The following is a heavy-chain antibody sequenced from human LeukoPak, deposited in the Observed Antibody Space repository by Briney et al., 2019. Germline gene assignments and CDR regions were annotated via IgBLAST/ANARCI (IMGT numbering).Heavy chain of an antibody. V-gene: IGHV4-39*01. CDR1: GGSLSSSSSY. J-gene: IGHJ4*02. D-gene: IGHD1-20*01. CDR2: IYYSGST. CDR3: ARQRYNWNDYDY. Sequence: SETLSLTCTVSGGSLSSSSSYWGWIRQPPGKGLEWIGSIYYSGSTYYNPSLKSRVTISVDTSKNQFSLKLRSVTAADTAVYYCARQRYNWNDYDYWGQGTLVTVSS.